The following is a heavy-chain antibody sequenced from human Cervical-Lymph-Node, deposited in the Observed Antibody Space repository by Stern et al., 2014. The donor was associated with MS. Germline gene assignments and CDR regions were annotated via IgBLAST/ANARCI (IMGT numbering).Heavy chain of an antibody. V-gene: IGHV1-69*01. Sequence: QVQLVQSGAEVKKPGSSVKVSCKASGDTFSSHALSWVRQAPGQGLEWMGGVIPLFRTTKYAQNFQGRLTITADDSSRTAYMELTSLRSEDTAVYYCVRTDGDYDSVDTWGQGTRVTVSS. CDR3: VRTDGDYDSVDT. D-gene: IGHD4-17*01. CDR2: VIPLFRTT. J-gene: IGHJ5*02. CDR1: GDTFSSHA.